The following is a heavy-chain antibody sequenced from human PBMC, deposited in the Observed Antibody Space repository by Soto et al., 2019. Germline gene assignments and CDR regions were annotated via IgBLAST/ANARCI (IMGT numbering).Heavy chain of an antibody. CDR1: GFTFSSYV. CDR3: VRPSAWYMMVDF. CDR2: ISYDGSSK. Sequence: QVQLVESGGGVVQPGMSLRLSCAASGFTFSSYVMHWVRQAPGKGLEWVAVISYDGSSKYYADSVKGRFTVSRDNYKNALYLQMNSLRSDDTAVYYCVRPSAWYMMVDFWGQGTLVTVSS. J-gene: IGHJ4*02. V-gene: IGHV3-30*04. D-gene: IGHD6-19*01.